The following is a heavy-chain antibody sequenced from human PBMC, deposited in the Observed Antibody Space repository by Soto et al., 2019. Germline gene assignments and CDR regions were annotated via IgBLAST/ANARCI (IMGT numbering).Heavy chain of an antibody. V-gene: IGHV1-69*01. CDR3: ASSLWFGELLNPTFDY. Sequence: QVQLMQSGAEVKKPGSSVKVSCKASGGTFSSYAISWVRQAPGQGLEWMGGIIPIFGTANYAQKFQGRVTITADESTSTAYMELSSLRSEDTAVYYCASSLWFGELLNPTFDYWGQGTLVTVSS. CDR2: IIPIFGTA. J-gene: IGHJ4*02. D-gene: IGHD3-10*01. CDR1: GGTFSSYA.